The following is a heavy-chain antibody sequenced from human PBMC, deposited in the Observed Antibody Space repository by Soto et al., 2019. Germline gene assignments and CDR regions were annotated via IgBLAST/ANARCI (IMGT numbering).Heavy chain of an antibody. D-gene: IGHD3-22*01. J-gene: IGHJ3*02. CDR1: GFTFSSYG. V-gene: IGHV3-30*18. Sequence: VQLVESGGGLVQPGGSLRLSCVASGFTFSSYGMHWVRQAPGKGLEWVAVISYDGSNKYYADSVKGRFTISRDNSKNTLYLQMNSLRAEDTAVYYCAKDRGYYDSSGYFGAFDIWGQGTMVTVSS. CDR3: AKDRGYYDSSGYFGAFDI. CDR2: ISYDGSNK.